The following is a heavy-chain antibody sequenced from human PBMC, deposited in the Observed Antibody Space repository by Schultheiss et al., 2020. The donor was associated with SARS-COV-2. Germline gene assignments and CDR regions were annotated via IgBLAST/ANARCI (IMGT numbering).Heavy chain of an antibody. CDR2: ISYDGSNK. D-gene: IGHD4-23*01. V-gene: IGHV3-30*18. Sequence: GESLKISCAASGFTFSSYGMHWVRQAPGKGLEWVAVISYDGSNKYYADSVKGRFTISRDNSKNTLYLQLNSLRAEDTAVYYCAKVPLNYGGYFHHWGQGTLVTVSS. CDR1: GFTFSSYG. CDR3: AKVPLNYGGYFHH. J-gene: IGHJ1*01.